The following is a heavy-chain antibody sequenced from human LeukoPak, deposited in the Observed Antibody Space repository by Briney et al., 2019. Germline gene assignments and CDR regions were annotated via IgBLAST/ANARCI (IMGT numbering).Heavy chain of an antibody. CDR3: AMSIAAAGTGIDY. Sequence: SQTLSLTCAISGDSVSRDSIAWNWIRQSPSRGLEWPGRTYYRSAWYNDYAVSVKGRITINPDTSKNQFSLKLSSVTAADTAVYYCAMSIAAAGTGIDYWGQGTLVTVSS. CDR1: GDSVSRDSIA. CDR2: TYYRSAWYN. D-gene: IGHD6-13*01. J-gene: IGHJ4*02. V-gene: IGHV6-1*01.